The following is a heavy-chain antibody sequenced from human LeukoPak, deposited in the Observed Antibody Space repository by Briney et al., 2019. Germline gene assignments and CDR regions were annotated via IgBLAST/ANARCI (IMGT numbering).Heavy chain of an antibody. V-gene: IGHV3-9*01. D-gene: IGHD6-13*01. CDR3: AKDIGPKLGSSWYFDY. J-gene: IGHJ4*02. Sequence: GGSLRLSCLASGFTFDDYAMHWVRQAPGKGLEWVSGISWNSGSIGYADSVKGRFTISRDNAKNSLYLQMNSLRAEDTALYYCAKDIGPKLGSSWYFDYWGQGTLVTVSS. CDR2: ISWNSGSI. CDR1: GFTFDDYA.